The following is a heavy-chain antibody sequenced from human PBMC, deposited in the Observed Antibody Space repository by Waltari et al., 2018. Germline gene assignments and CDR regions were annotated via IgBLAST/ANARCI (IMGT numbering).Heavy chain of an antibody. CDR2: IYHSGST. Sequence: QVQLQASGPGLVNPSQTLSLPCPVTGGSIRSGGYYWSWIRQHPGKGLDWIGYIYHSGSTYYNPSLKSRVTISVDRSKKQFSLKLSSVTAADTAVYYCARDGPGGVPVWGQGTLVTVSS. CDR1: GGSIRSGGYY. V-gene: IGHV4-30-2*01. J-gene: IGHJ4*02. CDR3: ARDGPGGVPV. D-gene: IGHD3-16*01.